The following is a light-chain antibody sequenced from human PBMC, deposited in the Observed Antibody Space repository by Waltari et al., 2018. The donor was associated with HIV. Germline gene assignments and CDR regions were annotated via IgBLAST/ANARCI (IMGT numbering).Light chain of an antibody. V-gene: IGLV2-11*01. Sequence: QFALAQPRSVSGSPGPSVSIPCTGINSDVANFNYFSWYQQHPGKAPKLIIYDVTKRPSGVPNCFAGSKSGNTASLTISGLQADDEADYYCCSGGNNNIWVFGGGTKVTVL. CDR3: CSGGNNNIWV. CDR2: DVT. CDR1: NSDVANFNY. J-gene: IGLJ3*02.